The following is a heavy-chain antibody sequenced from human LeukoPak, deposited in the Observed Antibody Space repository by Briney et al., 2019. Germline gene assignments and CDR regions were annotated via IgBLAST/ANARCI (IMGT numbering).Heavy chain of an antibody. D-gene: IGHD3-9*01. CDR1: GGTFSSYA. CDR2: MNPNSGGT. CDR3: ARAQRDYDILTGYYAPYLDH. V-gene: IGHV1-2*06. Sequence: GASVKVSCKASGGTFSSYAISWVRQAPGQGLEWMGRMNPNSGGTTFAQKFQGRVTLTRDTSISTAYMDLSSLRSDDTAVYYCARAQRDYDILTGYYAPYLDHWGQGALVTVSS. J-gene: IGHJ4*02.